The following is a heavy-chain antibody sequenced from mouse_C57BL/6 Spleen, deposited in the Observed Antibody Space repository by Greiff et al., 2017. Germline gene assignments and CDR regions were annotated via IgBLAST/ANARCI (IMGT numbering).Heavy chain of an antibody. Sequence: QVQLQQPGAELVKPGASVKLSCKASGYTFTSYWMHWVKQRPGQGLEWIGMIHPNSGSTNYNEKFKSKATLTVDKSSSTAYMQLSSLTSEDSAVYYCAREGDDGYYVYYWGQGTTLTVSS. CDR3: AREGDDGYYVYY. J-gene: IGHJ2*01. CDR1: GYTFTSYW. D-gene: IGHD2-3*01. CDR2: IHPNSGST. V-gene: IGHV1-64*01.